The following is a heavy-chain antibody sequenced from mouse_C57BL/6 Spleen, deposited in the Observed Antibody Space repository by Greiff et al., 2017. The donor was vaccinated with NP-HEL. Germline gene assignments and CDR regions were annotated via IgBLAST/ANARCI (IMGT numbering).Heavy chain of an antibody. J-gene: IGHJ2*01. CDR3: ARGDYDGYYFFDY. CDR1: GYTFTDYN. CDR2: INPNNGGT. D-gene: IGHD2-3*01. Sequence: VQLQQSGPELVKPGASVKIPCKASGYTFTDYNMDWVKQSHGKSLEWIGDINPNNGGTIYNQKFKGKATLTVDKSSSTAYMELRSLTSEDTAVYYCARGDYDGYYFFDYWGQGTTLTVSS. V-gene: IGHV1-18*01.